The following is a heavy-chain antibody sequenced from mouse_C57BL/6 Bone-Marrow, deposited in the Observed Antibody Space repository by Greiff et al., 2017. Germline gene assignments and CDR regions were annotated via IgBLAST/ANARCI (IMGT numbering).Heavy chain of an antibody. CDR2: IYPGDGDT. CDR3: ASIPYYNFDY. J-gene: IGHJ2*01. Sequence: VQLQQSGPELVKPGASVKISCKASGYAFSRSWMNWVKQRPGKGLEWIGRIYPGDGDTNYNGKFKGKATLTADKSSSTAYMQLSSLTSEDSAVYFCASIPYYNFDYWGQGTTLTDSA. CDR1: GYAFSRSW. D-gene: IGHD2-12*01. V-gene: IGHV1-82*01.